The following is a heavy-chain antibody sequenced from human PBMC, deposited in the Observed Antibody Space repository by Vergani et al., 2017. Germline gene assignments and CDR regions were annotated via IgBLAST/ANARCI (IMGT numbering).Heavy chain of an antibody. V-gene: IGHV3-72*01. D-gene: IGHD6-13*01. CDR3: TSCLTYSSSRYDAFDI. CDR2: SRNKANSYST. CDR1: GFTFSDHY. Sequence: EVQLVESGGGLVQPGGSLRVSCAASGFTFSDHYIDWVRQAPGKGLEWVGRSRNKANSYSTEYAASVKGRFTISRDESRNSLYLQMNSLRTEDTAVYYCTSCLTYSSSRYDAFDIWGQGAMVTVSA. J-gene: IGHJ3*02.